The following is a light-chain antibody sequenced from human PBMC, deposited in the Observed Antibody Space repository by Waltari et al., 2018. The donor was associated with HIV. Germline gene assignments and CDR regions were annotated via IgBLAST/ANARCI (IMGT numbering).Light chain of an antibody. CDR2: EVS. Sequence: QSALTQPASVSGSPGQSITISSTGTSSNVGSYNLVSWSNQHPGRPPKVMIYEVSKRPSGVSNRVSGSKSGNTASLTISGLQAEDEADYYCCSYTGSNPFLLFGGGTKLTVL. CDR3: CSYTGSNPFLL. V-gene: IGLV2-23*02. J-gene: IGLJ2*01. CDR1: SSNVGSYNL.